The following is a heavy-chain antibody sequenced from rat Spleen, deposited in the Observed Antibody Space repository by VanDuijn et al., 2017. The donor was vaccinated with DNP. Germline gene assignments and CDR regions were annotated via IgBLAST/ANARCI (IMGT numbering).Heavy chain of an antibody. V-gene: IGHV5-31*01. Sequence: EVQLVESGGDLVQPGRSLILSCVASGFTFNTYWMNWIRQVPGKGLEWVASITSNGGDTYYPDSVKGRFTISRDNARNTLYLQMDSLRSEDTATYYCARRGIYPYEGLYLTDFWGPGTMVTVSS. J-gene: IGHJ1*01. CDR2: ITSNGGDT. CDR1: GFTFNTYW. CDR3: ARRGIYPYEGLYLTDF. D-gene: IGHD1-12*02.